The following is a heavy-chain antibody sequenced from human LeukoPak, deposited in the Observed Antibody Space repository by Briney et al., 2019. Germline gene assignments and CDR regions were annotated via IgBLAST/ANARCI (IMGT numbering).Heavy chain of an antibody. CDR1: GFTFSSYG. Sequence: GGSLRLSCAASGFTFSSYGMHWVRQAPGKGLEWVAVISYDGSNKYYADSVKGRFTISRDNSKNTLYLQMYSLRAEDTAVYYCAKELSYGIRRYFDYWGQGTLVTVSS. CDR2: ISYDGSNK. D-gene: IGHD2/OR15-2a*01. CDR3: AKELSYGIRRYFDY. J-gene: IGHJ4*02. V-gene: IGHV3-30*18.